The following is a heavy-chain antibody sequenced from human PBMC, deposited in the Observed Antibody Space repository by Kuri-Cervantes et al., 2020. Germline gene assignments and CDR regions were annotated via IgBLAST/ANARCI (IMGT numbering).Heavy chain of an antibody. CDR2: ISYDEDNN. J-gene: IGHJ6*02. CDR1: GFTFSDYA. Sequence: GESLKISCAASGFTFSDYALHWVRQAPAKGLEWVALISYDEDNNYYADSVKGRFTISRDNSKNALYLQMNSLRPEDTAVYYCARDRSCSGGSCYPTNPLEYYYYGMDVWGQGTTVTVSS. CDR3: ARDRSCSGGSCYPTNPLEYYYYGMDV. D-gene: IGHD2-15*01. V-gene: IGHV3-30*01.